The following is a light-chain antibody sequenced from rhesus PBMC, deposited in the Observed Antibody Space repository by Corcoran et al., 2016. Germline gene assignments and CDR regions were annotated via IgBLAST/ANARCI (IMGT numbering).Light chain of an antibody. CDR2: GAS. Sequence: ETVVTQSPATLSLSPGERATLSCRASQSVGSYLAWYQQKPGQAPRLHSYGASSRATGSPDRFSGSGSGTDFTLTISSLEPEDVGVYYCQQSSNLWTFGQGTKVEIK. V-gene: IGKV3-24*04. CDR3: QQSSNLWT. J-gene: IGKJ1*01. CDR1: QSVGSY.